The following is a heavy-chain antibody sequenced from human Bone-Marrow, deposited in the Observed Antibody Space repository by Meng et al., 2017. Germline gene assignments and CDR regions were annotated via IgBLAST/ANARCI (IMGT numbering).Heavy chain of an antibody. CDR3: AKVPYGDYFNWFDP. Sequence: GESLKISCAASGFTFSDYWMSWVRQAPGKGLEWVANIKTDGSETYYVDSVKGRFTISRDNTKNSLYLLMNSLRAEDTAIYFCAKVPYGDYFNWFDPRGQGTLVTVSS. CDR1: GFTFSDYW. V-gene: IGHV3-7*03. J-gene: IGHJ5*02. CDR2: IKTDGSET. D-gene: IGHD4-17*01.